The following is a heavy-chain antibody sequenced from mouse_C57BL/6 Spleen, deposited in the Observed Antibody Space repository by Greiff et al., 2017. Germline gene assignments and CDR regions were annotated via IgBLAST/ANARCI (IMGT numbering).Heavy chain of an antibody. V-gene: IGHV7-3*01. CDR2: IRNKANGYTT. D-gene: IGHD1-1*01. CDR3: ARYTGRDYAMDY. CDR1: GFTFTDYY. J-gene: IGHJ4*01. Sequence: DVMLVESGGGLVQPGGSLSLSCAASGFTFTDYYMSWVRQPPGKALEWLGFIRNKANGYTTEYSASVKGRFTISRDNSQSILYLQMNALRAEDSATYYCARYTGRDYAMDYWGQGTSGTVSS.